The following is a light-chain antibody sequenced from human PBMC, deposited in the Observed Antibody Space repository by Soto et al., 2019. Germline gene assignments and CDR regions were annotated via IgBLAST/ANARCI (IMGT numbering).Light chain of an antibody. V-gene: IGKV3-11*01. J-gene: IGKJ4*01. CDR1: QSVGNF. Sequence: EVVLTQSPATLSLSPRARATLSYRASQSVGNFLAWYQQKPGQAPRLLIYDVSNRATGIPARFGGSGSGTDFTLTIRKLEPEDFAVYYCQHRANWPPSVTFGGGTRV. CDR3: QHRANWPPSVT. CDR2: DVS.